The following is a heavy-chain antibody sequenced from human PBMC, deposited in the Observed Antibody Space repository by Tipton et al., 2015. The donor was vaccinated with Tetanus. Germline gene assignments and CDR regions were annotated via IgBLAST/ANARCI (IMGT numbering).Heavy chain of an antibody. CDR2: IYYSGST. CDR1: GGSISSSTYY. J-gene: IGHJ4*02. V-gene: IGHV4-31*03. Sequence: TLSLTCTVSGGSISSSTYYWGWIRQTPGKGLEWIGDIYYSGSTYCNPSLKSRVTISVDTSKNQFSLKLNSVTAADTAVYYCARDQARGARGWNYFDYWGQGTLVTVSS. D-gene: IGHD1-26*01. CDR3: ARDQARGARGWNYFDY.